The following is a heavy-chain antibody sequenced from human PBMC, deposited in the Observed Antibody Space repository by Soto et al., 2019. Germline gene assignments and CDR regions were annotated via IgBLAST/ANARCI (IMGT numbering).Heavy chain of an antibody. CDR1: GFTFSSYG. Sequence: GGSLRLSCAASGFTFSSYGMHWVRQAPGKGLEWVAVIWYDGSNKYYADSVKGRFTISRDNSKNTLYLQMNSLRAEDTAVYYCARDRTIAAADNYYYYGMDVWGQGTTVTVSS. CDR3: ARDRTIAAADNYYYYGMDV. D-gene: IGHD6-13*01. J-gene: IGHJ6*02. V-gene: IGHV3-33*01. CDR2: IWYDGSNK.